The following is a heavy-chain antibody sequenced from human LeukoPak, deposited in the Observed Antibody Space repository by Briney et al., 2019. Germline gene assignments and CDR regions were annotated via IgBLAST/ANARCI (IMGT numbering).Heavy chain of an antibody. Sequence: GGSLRLSCVASGFIFSDYTMNWVRQAPGKGLEWVTFIWYDASNKYYAESVKGRFTISRDNSRNTVFLQMNSLRAEDTAIYYCATDISTHYFGSWGQGTLVTVSS. D-gene: IGHD3-9*01. CDR1: GFIFSDYT. CDR2: IWYDASNK. V-gene: IGHV3-33*08. CDR3: ATDISTHYFGS. J-gene: IGHJ4*02.